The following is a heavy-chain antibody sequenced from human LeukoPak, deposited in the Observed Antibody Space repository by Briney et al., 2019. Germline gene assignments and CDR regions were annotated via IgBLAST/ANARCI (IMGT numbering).Heavy chain of an antibody. V-gene: IGHV5-51*01. J-gene: IGHJ6*03. CDR2: IYPGDSDT. D-gene: IGHD3-22*01. Sequence: GESLKISCKGSGYSFTSYWIGWVRQMPGKGLEWMGIIYPGDSDTRYSPSFQGQVTISTDKSISTAYLQWSSLKASDTAMYYCARHPYYYDSSGYPYYYYMDVWGKGTTVTVSS. CDR1: GYSFTSYW. CDR3: ARHPYYYDSSGYPYYYYMDV.